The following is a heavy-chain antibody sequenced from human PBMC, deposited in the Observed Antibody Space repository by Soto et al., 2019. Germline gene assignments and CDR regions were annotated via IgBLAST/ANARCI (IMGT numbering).Heavy chain of an antibody. CDR3: AKDRPLQGYDFSSGYYPGIGYYFDY. CDR2: ISYDGSNK. CDR1: GFTFSSYG. Sequence: GGSLRLSCAASGFTFSSYGIHWVRQAPGKGLEWVAVISYDGSNKYYADSVKGRFTISRDNSKNTLYLQMNSLRAEDTAVYYCAKDRPLQGYDFSSGYYPGIGYYFDYWGQGTLVTVSS. D-gene: IGHD3-3*01. J-gene: IGHJ4*02. V-gene: IGHV3-30*18.